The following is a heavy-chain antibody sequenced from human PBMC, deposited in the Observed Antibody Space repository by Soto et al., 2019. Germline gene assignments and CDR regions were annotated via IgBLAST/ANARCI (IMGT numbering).Heavy chain of an antibody. D-gene: IGHD3-10*01. CDR2: IWYDGSNK. V-gene: IGHV3-33*01. CDR1: GFTFSSYG. J-gene: IGHJ6*02. CDR3: ARDASITMVRGWRPQSGMDV. Sequence: SGWSLRLSCAASGFTFSSYGMHWVRQAPGKGLEWVAVIWYDGSNKYYADSVKGRFTISRDNSKNTLYLQMNSLRAEDTAVYYCARDASITMVRGWRPQSGMDVWGHGTTVTVSS.